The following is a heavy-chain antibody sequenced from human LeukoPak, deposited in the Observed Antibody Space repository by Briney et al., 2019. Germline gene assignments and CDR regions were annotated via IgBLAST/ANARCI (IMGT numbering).Heavy chain of an antibody. Sequence: PGGSLRLSCAASGFTFSSYSMNWVRQAPGKGLVWVSSISSSSSYIYYADSVKGRFTISRDNAKNSLYLQMNSLRAEDTAVYYCASLYSSGWSNWFDPWGQGTLVTVSS. D-gene: IGHD6-19*01. J-gene: IGHJ5*02. CDR2: ISSSSSYI. V-gene: IGHV3-21*01. CDR1: GFTFSSYS. CDR3: ASLYSSGWSNWFDP.